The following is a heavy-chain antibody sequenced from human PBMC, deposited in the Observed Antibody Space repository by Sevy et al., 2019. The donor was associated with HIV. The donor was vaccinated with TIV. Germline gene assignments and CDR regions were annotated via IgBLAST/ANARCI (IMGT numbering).Heavy chain of an antibody. CDR2: LNPNSGNA. D-gene: IGHD2-21*01. J-gene: IGHJ5*02. CDR3: VRAPVAGGWFDP. V-gene: IGHV1-8*03. Sequence: ASVKVSCKTSGYTFTSYDVNWVRQASGQGPEWMGWLNPNSGNAGSAQKFRGRLTITRNTSISTAYMELRSLRSEDTAVYYCVRAPVAGGWFDPWGQGTLVTVSS. CDR1: GYTFTSYD.